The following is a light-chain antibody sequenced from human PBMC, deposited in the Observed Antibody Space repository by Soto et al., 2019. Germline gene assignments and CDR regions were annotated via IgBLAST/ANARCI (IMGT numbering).Light chain of an antibody. V-gene: IGKV3-15*01. CDR2: GAS. CDR3: QPYVNWPPKYT. CDR1: QSVSSN. Sequence: EIVMTQSPATLSVSPGERATLSCRASQSVSSNLAWYQQIPGQAPRLLIYGASTRATGVPARFSGSGSGTEFPLTISSLHSEDFAVYYCQPYVNWPPKYTFGQGTKLEIK. J-gene: IGKJ2*01.